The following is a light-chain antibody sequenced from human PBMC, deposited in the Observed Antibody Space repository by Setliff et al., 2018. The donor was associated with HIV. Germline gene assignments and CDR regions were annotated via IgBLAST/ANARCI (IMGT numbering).Light chain of an antibody. V-gene: IGLV2-14*02. CDR1: SSNVGGFNL. CDR2: EVS. CDR3: CSYTSSNTHV. J-gene: IGLJ1*01. Sequence: QSALTQPASVSASPGQSITISCTGTSSNVGGFNLVSWYQQHPGKAPKLMIYEVSNRPSGVSNRFSGSKSAYTASLTISGLQAEDEADYYCCSYTSSNTHVFGTGTKVTVL.